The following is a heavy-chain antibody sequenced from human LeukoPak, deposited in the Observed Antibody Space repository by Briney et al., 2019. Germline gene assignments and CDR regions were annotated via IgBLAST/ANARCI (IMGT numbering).Heavy chain of an antibody. Sequence: SETLSLTCTVFGVSISTYYWNWIRQPPGKGLEWIGYIYHSGSTNYNPSLQSRVTISVDTSKNQFSLNLNSVTAADTAVCYCARGGAARLHFQNWGQGTLVTVSS. CDR2: IYHSGST. CDR1: GVSISTYY. V-gene: IGHV4-59*01. J-gene: IGHJ1*01. D-gene: IGHD6-6*01. CDR3: ARGGAARLHFQN.